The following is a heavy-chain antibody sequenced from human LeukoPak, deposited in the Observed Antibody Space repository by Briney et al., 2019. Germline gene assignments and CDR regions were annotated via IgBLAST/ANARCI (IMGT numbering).Heavy chain of an antibody. CDR3: ARGPLELHY. D-gene: IGHD1-7*01. CDR2: INHSGST. J-gene: IGHJ4*02. V-gene: IGHV4-34*01. Sequence: SETLSLTCAVYGGSFSGYYWSWIRQPPGKGLEWIGEINHSGSTNYNPSLKSRVTISVDTSKNQFSLKLSSVTAADTAVYYCARGPLELHYWGQGTLVTVSS. CDR1: GGSFSGYY.